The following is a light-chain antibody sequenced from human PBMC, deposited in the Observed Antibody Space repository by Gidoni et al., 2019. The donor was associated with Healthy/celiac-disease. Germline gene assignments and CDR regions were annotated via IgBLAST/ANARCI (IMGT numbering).Light chain of an antibody. Sequence: DIQMTQSPSSLSASVGDRVTITCRASQSISSYLNWYQQKPGKAPKLLIYAASSLQSGVPSRFSGSGSGTDFTLTISSLQPEDFATYYCQQSYSTPLSATFGQGTKVEIK. V-gene: IGKV1-39*01. J-gene: IGKJ1*01. CDR2: AAS. CDR1: QSISSY. CDR3: QQSYSTPLSAT.